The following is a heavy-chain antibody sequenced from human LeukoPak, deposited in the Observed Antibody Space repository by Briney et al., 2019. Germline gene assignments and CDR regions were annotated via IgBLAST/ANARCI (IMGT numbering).Heavy chain of an antibody. V-gene: IGHV3-11*01. CDR2: ISSSGTTI. Sequence: GRSLRLSCAASGFTFSDSYMSWIRQAPGEGLEWVSCISSSGTTIYYSDSVKGRFTISRDNAKNSLYLQMNSLRAEDTAVYYCVKDYYYMDVWGEGTTVTVSS. CDR3: VKDYYYMDV. CDR1: GFTFSDSY. J-gene: IGHJ6*03.